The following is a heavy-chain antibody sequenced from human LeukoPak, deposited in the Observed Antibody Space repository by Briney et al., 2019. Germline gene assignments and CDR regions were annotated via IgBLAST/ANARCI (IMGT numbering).Heavy chain of an antibody. Sequence: GGSLRLSCAASGFTVSSNYMSWVRQAPGKGLEWVSVIYSGGSTYYADSVKGRFTISRDNSKNTLYLQMNSLRAEDTAVYYCARSSRRYSGYDLDYWGQGTLVTVSS. CDR3: ARSSRRYSGYDLDY. V-gene: IGHV3-66*01. D-gene: IGHD5-12*01. CDR2: IYSGGST. J-gene: IGHJ4*02. CDR1: GFTVSSNY.